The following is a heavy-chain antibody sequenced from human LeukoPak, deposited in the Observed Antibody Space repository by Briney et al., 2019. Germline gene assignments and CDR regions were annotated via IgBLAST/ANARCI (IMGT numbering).Heavy chain of an antibody. V-gene: IGHV1-24*01. J-gene: IGHJ4*02. Sequence: ASVKVSCTVSGYTLTELTIHWVRQAPGKGREWMGGFDPDDGETVYAQMFQGRVTMTEDTSSDTASMELSSRRSEDTAVYYCATGTSGSYYVGIVRPIDYWGQGTLVTVSS. D-gene: IGHD1-26*01. CDR1: GYTLTELT. CDR2: FDPDDGET. CDR3: ATGTSGSYYVGIVRPIDY.